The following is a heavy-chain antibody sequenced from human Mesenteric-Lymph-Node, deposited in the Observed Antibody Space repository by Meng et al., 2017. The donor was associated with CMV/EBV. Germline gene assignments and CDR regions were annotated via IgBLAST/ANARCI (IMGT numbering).Heavy chain of an antibody. J-gene: IGHJ4*02. D-gene: IGHD6-13*01. CDR3: RWWGGTIAADY. Sequence: TCAVSGGSISSSNWWSWVRQSPGKGLEWIGEIYHSGSTNYNPSLKSRVTISVDKSKNQFPLKLSSVTAADTAVYYCRWWGGTIAADYWGQGTLVTVSS. V-gene: IGHV4-4*02. CDR1: GGSISSSNW. CDR2: IYHSGST.